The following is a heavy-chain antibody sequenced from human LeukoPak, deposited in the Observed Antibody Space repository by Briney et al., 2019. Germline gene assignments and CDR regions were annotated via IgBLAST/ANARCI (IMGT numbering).Heavy chain of an antibody. V-gene: IGHV4-4*09. CDR1: GDSISSYY. CDR3: ARTSAAGSWFDP. J-gene: IGHJ5*02. D-gene: IGHD6-13*01. Sequence: SETLSLTCTVSGDSISSYYWSWIRQPPGKGLEWIGYIYTSGSTNYNPSLKSRVTISVDTSKNQFSLKLSSVTAADTAVYYCARTSAAGSWFDPWGQGTLVTVSS. CDR2: IYTSGST.